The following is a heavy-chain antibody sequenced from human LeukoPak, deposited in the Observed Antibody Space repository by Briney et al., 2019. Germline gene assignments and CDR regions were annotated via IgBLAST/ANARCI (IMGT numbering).Heavy chain of an antibody. D-gene: IGHD2-21*02. CDR1: GFTLSSYG. J-gene: IGHJ3*02. Sequence: GGSLRLSCPTTGFTLSSYGMHWVRQVPGKGLEWVTVISHDAKSTYHVDSVKGRFTISRDNSKNTLYLQMNSLRAEDTAVYYCAKYGGGDPDAFDIWGQGTMVTVSS. CDR2: ISHDAKST. V-gene: IGHV3-30*18. CDR3: AKYGGGDPDAFDI.